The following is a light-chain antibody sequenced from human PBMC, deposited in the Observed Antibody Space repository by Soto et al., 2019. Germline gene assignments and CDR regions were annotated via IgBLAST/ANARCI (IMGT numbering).Light chain of an antibody. CDR1: QSISYF. J-gene: IGKJ1*01. V-gene: IGKV1-39*01. CDR3: QQSYSTPPT. Sequence: DIQMTQSPSSLSASVGDRVTITCRASQSISYFLNWYQQKPGKAPKLLIYAASSLQSGVPPRFSGSGSGTDFTLTISSLQPEDFATYYCQQSYSTPPTFGQGTKVDIK. CDR2: AAS.